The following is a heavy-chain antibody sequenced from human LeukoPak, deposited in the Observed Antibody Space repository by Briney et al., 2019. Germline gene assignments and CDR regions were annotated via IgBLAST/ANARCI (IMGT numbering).Heavy chain of an antibody. CDR2: IDEGGNKV. D-gene: IGHD2-2*03. CDR1: GFTFDYHW. Sequence: GGSLRLSCAASGFTFDYHWMTWVRQAPGKGLEWVANIDEGGNKVYYAESVKGRFTISRDNAKNSVFLQMNSLSAEDTAVYYCVGEWILARYSWGQGALVTVSS. CDR3: VGEWILARYS. J-gene: IGHJ4*02. V-gene: IGHV3-7*01.